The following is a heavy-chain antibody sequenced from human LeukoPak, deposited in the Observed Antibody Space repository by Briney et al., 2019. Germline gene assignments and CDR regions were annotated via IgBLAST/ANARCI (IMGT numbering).Heavy chain of an antibody. D-gene: IGHD6-6*01. CDR1: GFTFSSHA. CDR3: AKRIEYSSSSAYFDY. Sequence: GRSLRISCAASGFTFSSHAMSWVRQAPGMGLHWVSAISGSGGSTYYADSVKGRFTISRDNSKNTLYLQMNSLRAEDTAVYYCAKRIEYSSSSAYFDYWGQGTLVTVSS. CDR2: ISGSGGST. J-gene: IGHJ4*02. V-gene: IGHV3-23*01.